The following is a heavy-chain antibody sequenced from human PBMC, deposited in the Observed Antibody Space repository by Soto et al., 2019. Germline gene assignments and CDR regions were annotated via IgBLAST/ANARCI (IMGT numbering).Heavy chain of an antibody. D-gene: IGHD4-17*01. J-gene: IGHJ6*02. V-gene: IGHV1-18*01. CDR2: ISAYGNT. Sequence: ASVKVSCKASGNTFPTYGISWVRQAPGQGLEWMGWISAYGNTNYAQKFQGRVTMTTDTSTSTAYMELGSLKSDDTAVYYCASSTVGTPDYYGMDVWGQGTTVTVSS. CDR3: ASSTVGTPDYYGMDV. CDR1: GNTFPTYG.